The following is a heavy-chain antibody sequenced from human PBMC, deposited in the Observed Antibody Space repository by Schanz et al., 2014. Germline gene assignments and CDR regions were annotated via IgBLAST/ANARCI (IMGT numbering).Heavy chain of an antibody. J-gene: IGHJ4*02. CDR1: GYTFTSYG. Sequence: QVQLVQSGAEVKKPGASVKVSCKASGYTFTSYGISWVRQAPGQGLEWMGWISAYNGNTKYPQKLQGRVTMTTDTSTSTAYMELRSLRSDDTAVYYCARSASRDFWSGYYTRFDYWGQGTLVTVSS. V-gene: IGHV1-18*01. D-gene: IGHD3-3*01. CDR2: ISAYNGNT. CDR3: ARSASRDFWSGYYTRFDY.